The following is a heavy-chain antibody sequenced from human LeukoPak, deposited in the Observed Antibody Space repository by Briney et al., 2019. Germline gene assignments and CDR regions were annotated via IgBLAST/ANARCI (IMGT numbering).Heavy chain of an antibody. V-gene: IGHV3-48*03. D-gene: IGHD3-22*01. Sequence: GGSLRLSCAASGFTFSSYEMNWVRQAPGKGLEWVSYISSSGSTIYYADSVKGRFTISRDNAKNSLYLQMNSLRAEDTAVYYCARVDYYDSSGKGSNFDYWGQGTLVTVFS. J-gene: IGHJ4*02. CDR1: GFTFSSYE. CDR2: ISSSGSTI. CDR3: ARVDYYDSSGKGSNFDY.